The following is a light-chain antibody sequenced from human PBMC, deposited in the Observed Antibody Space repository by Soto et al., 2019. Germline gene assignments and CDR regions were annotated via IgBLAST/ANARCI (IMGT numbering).Light chain of an antibody. CDR2: GAS. V-gene: IGKV3-20*01. CDR1: QSVSNDF. CDR3: QQYGSSPPRT. J-gene: IGKJ1*01. Sequence: EIVLTQSPGILSLSPGERATLSCRASQSVSNDFLAWYQQKPGQAPRLLVFGASTRATDVPDRFSGSGSGADFTLTISRLEPEDFAVYYCQQYGSSPPRTFGQGTQVEIK.